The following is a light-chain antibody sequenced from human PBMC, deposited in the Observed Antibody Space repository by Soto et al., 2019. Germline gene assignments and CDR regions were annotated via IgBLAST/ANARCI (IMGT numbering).Light chain of an antibody. CDR2: GAS. V-gene: IGKV3-15*01. CDR3: QQYNNWPPRT. J-gene: IGKJ1*01. Sequence: EIVLTQSPGTLSLSPGERATLSCRASQSVDSNLAWYQQKPGQAPRLLIYGASTRATGIPVRFSASGSGTEFTLTISSLQSEDVAVYYCQQYNNWPPRTFGQGTKVDI. CDR1: QSVDSN.